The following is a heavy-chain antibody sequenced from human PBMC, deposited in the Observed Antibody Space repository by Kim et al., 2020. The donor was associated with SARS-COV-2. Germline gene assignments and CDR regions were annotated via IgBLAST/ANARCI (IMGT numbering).Heavy chain of an antibody. CDR3: ATTLGYCSSTSCYAGRSYYYYYGMDV. CDR2: IYHSGST. J-gene: IGHJ6*02. Sequence: SETLSLTCAVSGGSISSSNWWSWVRQPPGKGLEWIGEIYHSGSTNYNPSLKSRVTISVDKSKNQFSLKLSSVTAADTAVYYCATTLGYCSSTSCYAGRSYYYYYGMDVWGQGTTVTVSS. CDR1: GGSISSSNW. V-gene: IGHV4-4*02. D-gene: IGHD2-2*01.